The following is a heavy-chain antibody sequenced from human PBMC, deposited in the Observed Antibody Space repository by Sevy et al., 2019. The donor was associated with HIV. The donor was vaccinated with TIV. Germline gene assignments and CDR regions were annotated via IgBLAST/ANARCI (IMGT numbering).Heavy chain of an antibody. Sequence: GALRLSCAASGFTFSSYGMHWVRQAPGKGLEWLGFIRRKAYGGTTQYAASVKGRFTISRDDSKSIAYLQMNSLKTEDTAVYYCTRGASVNILSPWDYWGQGTLVTVSS. V-gene: IGHV3-49*04. CDR2: IRRKAYGGTT. D-gene: IGHD3-3*02. J-gene: IGHJ4*02. CDR3: TRGASVNILSPWDY. CDR1: GFTFSSYG.